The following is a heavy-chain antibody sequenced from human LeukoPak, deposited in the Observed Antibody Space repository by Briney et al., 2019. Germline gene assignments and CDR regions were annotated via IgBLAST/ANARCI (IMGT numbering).Heavy chain of an antibody. Sequence: GGSLRLSCAASGFTFSSYGMHWVRQAPGKGLEWVAVISYDGSNKYYADSVKGRFTISRDNSKNMLYLQMNSLRAEDTAVYYCAKARGLVYAFDIWGQGTMVTVSS. J-gene: IGHJ3*02. CDR1: GFTFSSYG. CDR3: AKARGLVYAFDI. V-gene: IGHV3-30*18. D-gene: IGHD6-6*01. CDR2: ISYDGSNK.